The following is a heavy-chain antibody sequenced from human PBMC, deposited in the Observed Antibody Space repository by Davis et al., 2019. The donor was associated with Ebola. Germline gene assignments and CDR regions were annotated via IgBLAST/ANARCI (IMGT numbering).Heavy chain of an antibody. CDR2: ISSSSSYT. CDR3: ARGGYSSSSFLYYYGMDV. Sequence: GGSLRLSCAASGFTFSDYYMSWIRQAPGKGLEWVSYISSSSSYTNYADSVKGRFTISRDNAKNSLYLQMNSLRAEDTAVYYCARGGYSSSSFLYYYGMDVWGQGTTVTVSS. V-gene: IGHV3-11*06. J-gene: IGHJ6*02. D-gene: IGHD6-6*01. CDR1: GFTFSDYY.